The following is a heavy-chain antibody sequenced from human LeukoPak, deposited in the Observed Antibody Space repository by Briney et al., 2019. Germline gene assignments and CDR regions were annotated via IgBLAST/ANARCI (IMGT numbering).Heavy chain of an antibody. Sequence: SVKVSCKASGGTFSSYAISWVRQAPGQGLEWMGGIIPIFGTANYAQKFQGRVTITADESTSTAYMELRSLRSDDTAVYYCARELMVYAKGSLYGAFDIWGQGTMVTVSS. CDR1: GGTFSSYA. V-gene: IGHV1-69*13. CDR2: IIPIFGTA. J-gene: IGHJ3*02. D-gene: IGHD2-8*01. CDR3: ARELMVYAKGSLYGAFDI.